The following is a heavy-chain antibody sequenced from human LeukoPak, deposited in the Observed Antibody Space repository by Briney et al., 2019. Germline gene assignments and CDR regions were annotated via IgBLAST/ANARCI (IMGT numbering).Heavy chain of an antibody. CDR2: ISWNSGSI. CDR3: AKDTREYYYYYGMDV. Sequence: GGSLRLSCAASGFTFDDYAMHWVRQAPGKGLEWVSGISWNSGSIGYADSVKGRFTISRDNAKNSLYLQMNSLRAEDTALYYCAKDTREYYYYYGMDVWGQGTTVTVSS. D-gene: IGHD3-10*01. J-gene: IGHJ6*02. V-gene: IGHV3-9*01. CDR1: GFTFDDYA.